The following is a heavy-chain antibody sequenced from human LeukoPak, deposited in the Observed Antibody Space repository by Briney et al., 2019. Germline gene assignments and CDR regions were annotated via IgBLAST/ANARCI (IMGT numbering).Heavy chain of an antibody. V-gene: IGHV2-70*11. CDR1: GFSLSTSGNC. J-gene: IGHJ4*02. D-gene: IGHD6-25*01. Sequence: SGPALVKPTQTLTLTCTFSGFSLSTSGNCVSWIRQPPGKALEWLARIDWDDDKYYSTSLKTRLTISKDTSKNQVVLTMTNMAPVGTATYYCARGNDWGAGYHLDYWGQGALVTVSS. CDR3: ARGNDWGAGYHLDY. CDR2: IDWDDDK.